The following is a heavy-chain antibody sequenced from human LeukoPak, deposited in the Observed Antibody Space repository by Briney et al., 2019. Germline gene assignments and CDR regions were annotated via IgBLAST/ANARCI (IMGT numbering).Heavy chain of an antibody. CDR2: IYPGDSDT. V-gene: IGHV5-51*01. J-gene: IGHJ4*02. Sequence: GESLQFPCMGSGYSFTTYWIGWVRQMPGKGLEWMGVIYPGDSDTRYSPSFQGQVTISADKSITTAYLQWSSLKASDTAMYFCARYTSGWSRTDYWGQGTLVTVSS. CDR1: GYSFTTYW. CDR3: ARYTSGWSRTDY. D-gene: IGHD6-19*01.